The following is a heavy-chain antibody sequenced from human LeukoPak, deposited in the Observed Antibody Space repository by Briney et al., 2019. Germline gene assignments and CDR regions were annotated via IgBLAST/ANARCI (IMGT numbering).Heavy chain of an antibody. D-gene: IGHD2-2*01. V-gene: IGHV3-33*01. Sequence: GGSLRLSCAASGFTFSSYGMHWVRQAPGKGLEWVAVIWYDGSNKYYADSVKGRFTISRDNSKNTLYLQMNSLRAEDTAGYYCAGHCSSTSCYARHLGAFDIWGQGTMVTVSS. J-gene: IGHJ3*02. CDR3: AGHCSSTSCYARHLGAFDI. CDR1: GFTFSSYG. CDR2: IWYDGSNK.